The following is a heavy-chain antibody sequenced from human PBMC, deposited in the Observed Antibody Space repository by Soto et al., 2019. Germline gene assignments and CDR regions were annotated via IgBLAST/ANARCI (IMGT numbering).Heavy chain of an antibody. CDR3: ATWRGRSWFAY. D-gene: IGHD2-21*01. CDR2: VQFGGSRT. V-gene: IGHV5-51*01. CDR1: RYXFTTNW. J-gene: IGHJ4*01. Sequence: PXEXLKISCTSPRYXFTTNWLAWVRHMPGKGPELMGSVQFGGSRTRYGPSFEGEVTISAHKSIITAYLQWSRLKPSASAIYYCATWRGRSWFAYWGQGAQVTVSS.